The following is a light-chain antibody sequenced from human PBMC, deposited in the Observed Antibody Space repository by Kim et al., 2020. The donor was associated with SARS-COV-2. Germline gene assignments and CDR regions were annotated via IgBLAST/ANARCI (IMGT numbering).Light chain of an antibody. CDR2: GAS. J-gene: IGKJ4*01. Sequence: DIQMTQSPSTLSASVGDRVTITCRASQTITRWLAWYRHRLGKAPELLIFGASILQSGVPSRFSGSGSGTGFNLTINGLQPDDFATYYCQRYRLYPRTFGGGTKVDIK. V-gene: IGKV1-5*01. CDR1: QTITRW. CDR3: QRYRLYPRT.